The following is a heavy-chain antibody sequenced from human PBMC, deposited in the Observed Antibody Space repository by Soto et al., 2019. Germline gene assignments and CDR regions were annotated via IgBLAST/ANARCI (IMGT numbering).Heavy chain of an antibody. V-gene: IGHV4-34*09. CDR1: GGSFSGYS. CDR2: INHTGST. J-gene: IGHJ5*02. D-gene: IGHD4-4*01. Sequence: SETLSLTCAVYGGSFSGYSWTWIRQPPGKGLEWIGDINHTGSTNYNPSLKSRVTISVDTSKNQFSLKLSSVTAADTAVYYCARAYDYSSNWFDPWGQGTLVTVSS. CDR3: ARAYDYSSNWFDP.